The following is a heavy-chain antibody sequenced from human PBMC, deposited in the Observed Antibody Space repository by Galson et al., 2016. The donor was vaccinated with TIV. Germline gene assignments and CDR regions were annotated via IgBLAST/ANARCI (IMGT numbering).Heavy chain of an antibody. CDR2: IIESGRST. CDR3: ARGRGYCDTTRCYVDY. Sequence: SLRLSCAASGFTFSSYEMNWVRQALGKGLEWVSYIIESGRSTYYADSVKGRFSISRDNAKNSLYLQMSSLRAEDTAVYYCARGRGYCDTTRCYVDYWGQGTLVTVSS. CDR1: GFTFSSYE. V-gene: IGHV3-48*03. D-gene: IGHD2-2*01. J-gene: IGHJ4*02.